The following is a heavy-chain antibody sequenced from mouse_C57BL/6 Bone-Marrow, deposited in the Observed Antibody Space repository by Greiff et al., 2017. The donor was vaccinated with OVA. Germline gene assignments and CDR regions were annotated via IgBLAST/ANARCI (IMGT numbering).Heavy chain of an antibody. CDR2: IRNKANNHAT. D-gene: IGHD1-1*01. Sequence: EVQGVESGGGLVQPGGSMKLSCAASGFTFSDAWMDWVRQSPEKGLEWVAEIRNKANNHATYYAESVKGRFTISRDDCKSSVYLQMNSLRAEDTGIYYSTGYYGSSPWYFDVWGTGTTVTVAS. V-gene: IGHV6-6*01. CDR3: TGYYGSSPWYFDV. J-gene: IGHJ1*03. CDR1: GFTFSDAW.